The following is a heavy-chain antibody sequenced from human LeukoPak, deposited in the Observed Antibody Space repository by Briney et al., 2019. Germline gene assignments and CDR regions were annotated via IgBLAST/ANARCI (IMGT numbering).Heavy chain of an antibody. CDR2: ISRNEGRT. CDR3: ARVGSWDAFDI. Sequence: GGALRLSCAASGFTFSSYAMHWVRQAPEKGLEYVSAISRNEGRTYYANSVKGRFTISRDNSKNTLYLQMGSLRDEDMAVYYCARVGSWDAFDIWGQGTMVTVSS. J-gene: IGHJ3*02. D-gene: IGHD1-26*01. V-gene: IGHV3-64*01. CDR1: GFTFSSYA.